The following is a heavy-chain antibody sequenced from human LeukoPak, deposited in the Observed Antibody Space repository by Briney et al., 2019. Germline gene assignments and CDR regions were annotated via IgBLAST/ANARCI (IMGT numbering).Heavy chain of an antibody. CDR3: AMLDYYGVDY. CDR2: ISGSGGST. D-gene: IGHD3-10*01. J-gene: IGHJ4*02. Sequence: PGGSLRLSCAASGFTFSSYEMNWVRQAPGKGLEWVSAISGSGGSTYYADSVKGRFTISRDNSKNTLYLQMNSLRAEDTAVYYCAMLDYYGVDYWGQGTLVTVSS. V-gene: IGHV3-23*01. CDR1: GFTFSSYE.